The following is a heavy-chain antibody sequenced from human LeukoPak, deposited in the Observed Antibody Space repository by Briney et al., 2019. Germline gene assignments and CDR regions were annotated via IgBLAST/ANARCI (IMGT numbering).Heavy chain of an antibody. V-gene: IGHV3-23*01. CDR2: ISGSGGST. J-gene: IGHJ4*02. D-gene: IGHD3-22*01. Sequence: GGSLRLSCAASGFTLSSYAMSWVRQAPGKGLEWVSAISGSGGSTYYADSVKGRFTISRDNSKNTLYLQMNSLRAEDTAVYYCAKSTEYYYDSSGYPLSVDYWGQGTLVTVSS. CDR3: AKSTEYYYDSSGYPLSVDY. CDR1: GFTLSSYA.